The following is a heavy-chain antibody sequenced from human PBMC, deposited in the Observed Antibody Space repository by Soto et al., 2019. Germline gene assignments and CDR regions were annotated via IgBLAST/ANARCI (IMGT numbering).Heavy chain of an antibody. D-gene: IGHD4-17*01. J-gene: IGHJ5*02. CDR2: INHSGST. V-gene: IGHV4-34*01. Sequence: SETLSLTCAVYGGSFSGYYWSWIRQPPGKGLEWIGEINHSGSTNYNPSLKSRVTISVDTSKNQFSLKLSSVTAADTAVYYCARVGLRQKWFDPWGQGTMVTVSA. CDR1: GGSFSGYY. CDR3: ARVGLRQKWFDP.